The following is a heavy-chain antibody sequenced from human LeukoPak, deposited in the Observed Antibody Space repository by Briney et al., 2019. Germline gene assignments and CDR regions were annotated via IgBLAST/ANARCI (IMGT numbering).Heavy chain of an antibody. CDR2: ISASGGST. J-gene: IGHJ4*02. CDR3: AKGLLKGPIAPAGPFDY. D-gene: IGHD6-13*01. V-gene: IGHV3-23*01. Sequence: GGSLRLSCAASGFTFSSYSMSWVRQAPGKGLEWVSAISASGGSTYYADSVKGRFTISRDNSKNTLYLQMNSLRAEDTAVYYCAKGLLKGPIAPAGPFDYWGQGTLVTVSS. CDR1: GFTFSSYS.